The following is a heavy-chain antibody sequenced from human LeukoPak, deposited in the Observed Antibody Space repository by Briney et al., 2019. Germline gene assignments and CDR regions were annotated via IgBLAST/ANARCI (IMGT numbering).Heavy chain of an antibody. V-gene: IGHV1-46*01. CDR1: GYTFTSYY. Sequence: ASVTVSFKASGYTFTSYYMHWVRQAPGQGLEWMGIINPSGGSTSYAQKFQGRVTMTRDMSTSTVYMELSSLRSEDTAVYYCARGTYYYDSSGYEIDYWGQGTLVTVSS. CDR2: INPSGGST. D-gene: IGHD3-22*01. CDR3: ARGTYYYDSSGYEIDY. J-gene: IGHJ4*02.